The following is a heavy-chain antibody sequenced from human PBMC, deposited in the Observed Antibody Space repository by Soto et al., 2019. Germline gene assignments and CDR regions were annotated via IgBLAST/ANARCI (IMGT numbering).Heavy chain of an antibody. D-gene: IGHD6-19*01. J-gene: IGHJ3*02. Sequence: GGSLRLSCAASGFTFSSYGMHWVRQAPGKGLEWVAVIWYDGSNKYYADSVKGRFTISRDNSKNTLYLQMNSLRAEDTAVYYCARDTFLAVAPGAFDIWGQGTMVTVSS. CDR3: ARDTFLAVAPGAFDI. CDR1: GFTFSSYG. V-gene: IGHV3-33*01. CDR2: IWYDGSNK.